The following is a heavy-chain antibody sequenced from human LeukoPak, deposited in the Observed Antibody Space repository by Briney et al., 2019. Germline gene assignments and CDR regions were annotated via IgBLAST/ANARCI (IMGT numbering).Heavy chain of an antibody. V-gene: IGHV1-2*02. J-gene: IGHJ2*01. CDR2: IHPNTGAT. Sequence: ASVKVSCKASGYTFTDYYTHWVRQAPGQGLEWMGWIHPNTGATNCAQKFQGRVTMTGDTSITTAYMDSNRLISDDTAVYYCARGSYYYDSGGYYNWYFDLWGRGTLVTVSS. D-gene: IGHD3-22*01. CDR3: ARGSYYYDSGGYYNWYFDL. CDR1: GYTFTDYY.